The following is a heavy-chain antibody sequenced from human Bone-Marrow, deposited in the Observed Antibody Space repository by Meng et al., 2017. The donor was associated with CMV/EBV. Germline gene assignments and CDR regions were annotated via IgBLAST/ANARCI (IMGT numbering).Heavy chain of an antibody. J-gene: IGHJ3*02. CDR2: IKQDGGEK. CDR3: ARDFWSGYYWDTFDI. Sequence: GESLKISCTASGFTLSTYWMNWVRQAPGKGLQWVANIKQDGGEKYYVDSVKGRFTISRDNAKNSLYLQMNSLRAEDTAVYYCARDFWSGYYWDTFDIWGQGTMVTVPS. CDR1: GFTLSTYW. D-gene: IGHD3-3*01. V-gene: IGHV3-7*01.